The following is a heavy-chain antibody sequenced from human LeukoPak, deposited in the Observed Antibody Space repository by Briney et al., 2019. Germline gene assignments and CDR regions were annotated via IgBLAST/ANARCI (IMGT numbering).Heavy chain of an antibody. CDR2: IWYDGSNK. V-gene: IGHV3-33*01. J-gene: IGHJ6*04. Sequence: GGSLRLSCAASGFTFSSYGMHWVRQAPGKGLEWVAVIWYDGSNKYYADSVKGRFTISRDNSKNTLYLQMNSLRAEDTAVYYCARGLLWFGGFSYGMDVWDKGTTVTVSS. CDR3: ARGLLWFGGFSYGMDV. CDR1: GFTFSSYG. D-gene: IGHD3-10*01.